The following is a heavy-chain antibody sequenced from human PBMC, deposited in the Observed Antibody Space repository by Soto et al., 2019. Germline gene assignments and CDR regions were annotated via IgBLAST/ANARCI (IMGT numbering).Heavy chain of an antibody. Sequence: QVQLVQSGAEVKKPGASVKVSFKASGYTFTSYDINWGRQATGQGLEWMGWMKPNSGNTGYAQKFHCRDTMTRNTSISTAYMELSSLRSEYTAVYYCARGLRLLWFGEFMDVWGRGTTVTVSS. CDR3: ARGLRLLWFGEFMDV. CDR2: MKPNSGNT. CDR1: GYTFTSYD. J-gene: IGHJ6*03. D-gene: IGHD3-10*01. V-gene: IGHV1-8*01.